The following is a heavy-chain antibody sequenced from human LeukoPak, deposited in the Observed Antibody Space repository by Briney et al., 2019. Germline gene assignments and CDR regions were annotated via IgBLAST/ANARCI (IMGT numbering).Heavy chain of an antibody. CDR2: ISYDGSNK. CDR3: ARSNFPIRYFDWSQTGYYGMDV. D-gene: IGHD3-9*01. CDR1: GFTFSSYA. Sequence: QTGGSLRLSCAASGFTFSSYAMHWVRQAPGKGLEWVAVISYDGSNKNYADSVKGRFTISRDNSKNTLYLQMNSLRAEDTAVYYCARSNFPIRYFDWSQTGYYGMDVWGKGTTVTVSS. V-gene: IGHV3-30*04. J-gene: IGHJ6*04.